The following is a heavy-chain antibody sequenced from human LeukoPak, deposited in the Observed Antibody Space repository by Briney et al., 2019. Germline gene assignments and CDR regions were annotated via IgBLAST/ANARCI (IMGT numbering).Heavy chain of an antibody. V-gene: IGHV1-46*03. CDR2: INPSGGST. CDR1: GGTFSSYT. J-gene: IGHJ4*02. D-gene: IGHD3-22*01. Sequence: ASVKVSCKASGGTFSSYTISWVRQAPGQGLEWMGIINPSGGSTSYAQKFQGRVTMTRDTSTSTVYMELSSLRSEDTAVYYCARDYDSSGYYSYYFDYWGQGTLVTVSS. CDR3: ARDYDSSGYYSYYFDY.